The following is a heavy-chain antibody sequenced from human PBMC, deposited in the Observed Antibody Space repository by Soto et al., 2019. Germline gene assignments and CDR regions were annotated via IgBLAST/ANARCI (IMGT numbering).Heavy chain of an antibody. J-gene: IGHJ6*02. V-gene: IGHV1-18*01. CDR1: GYTFTRSG. CDR3: ARVGVAPYYYYGMDV. D-gene: IGHD5-12*01. Sequence: QVQLVQSGAEVKKPGASVKVSCKASGYTFTRSGISWVRQAPGQGPEWMGWISSYNGDTNYAQTFQGRVTMTTDTPTSTAYMELRSLRSDDTAVYYCARVGVAPYYYYGMDVWGQGTPVTVSS. CDR2: ISSYNGDT.